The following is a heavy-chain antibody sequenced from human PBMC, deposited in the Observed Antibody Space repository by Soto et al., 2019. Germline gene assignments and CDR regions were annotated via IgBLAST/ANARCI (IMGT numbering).Heavy chain of an antibody. D-gene: IGHD3-10*01. V-gene: IGHV3-33*01. CDR3: ARVIGERGINMFDN. Sequence: GGSLRLSCSASGFTFSTYGMHWVRQAPGKGLEWVAVIWYDGSNKHYADSVKGRFTISRDNSKNTLNLEMNSLRAEDTAVYYCARVIGERGINMFDNWGQGTLVTVSS. J-gene: IGHJ4*02. CDR2: IWYDGSNK. CDR1: GFTFSTYG.